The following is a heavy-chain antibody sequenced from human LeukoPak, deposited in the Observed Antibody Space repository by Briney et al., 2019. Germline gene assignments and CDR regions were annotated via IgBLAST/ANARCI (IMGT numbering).Heavy chain of an antibody. CDR3: ARPGRHSTGWLRAGY. Sequence: PGGSLRLSCAASEFTFSDYYMSWIRQAPGKGLEWVSYISRSGSTIYYADSVKGRFTISRDNAKNSLYLQMNSLRAEDTAVYYCARPGRHSTGWLRAGYWGQGTLVAVSS. V-gene: IGHV3-11*01. D-gene: IGHD6-19*01. CDR2: ISRSGSTI. J-gene: IGHJ4*02. CDR1: EFTFSDYY.